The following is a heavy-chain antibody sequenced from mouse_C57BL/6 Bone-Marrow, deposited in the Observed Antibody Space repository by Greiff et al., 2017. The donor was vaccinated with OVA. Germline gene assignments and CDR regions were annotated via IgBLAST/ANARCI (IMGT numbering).Heavy chain of an antibody. V-gene: IGHV5-2*01. CDR2: INSDGGST. D-gene: IGHD2-2*01. Sequence: EVKLMESGGGLVKPGESLKLSCESNEYEFPCHDMSWVHKTPEKRLELVAAINSDGGSTYYPDTMERRIIISRDNTKKTQYLQMSRLRSEDTALYYCARHNYGYPTWFAYWGQGTLVTVSA. J-gene: IGHJ3*01. CDR1: EYEFPCHD. CDR3: ARHNYGYPTWFAY.